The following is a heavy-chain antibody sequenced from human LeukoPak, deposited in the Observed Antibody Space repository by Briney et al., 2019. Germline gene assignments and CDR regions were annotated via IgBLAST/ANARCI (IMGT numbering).Heavy chain of an antibody. V-gene: IGHV4-59*01. J-gene: IGHJ4*02. CDR1: GGSISSYY. CDR3: ARDGSLYSGSYPDY. CDR2: IYYSGST. D-gene: IGHD1-26*01. Sequence: SETLSLTCTVSGGSISSYYWSWIRQPPGKGLEWIGYIYYSGSTNYNPSLKSRVTISVDTSKNQFSLKLSSVTAADTAVYYCARDGSLYSGSYPDYWGQGTLVTVSS.